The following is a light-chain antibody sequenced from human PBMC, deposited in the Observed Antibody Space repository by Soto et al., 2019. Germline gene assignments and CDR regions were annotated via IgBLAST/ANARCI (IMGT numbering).Light chain of an antibody. CDR2: EVS. V-gene: IGLV2-23*02. CDR1: SSNVGSYNL. J-gene: IGLJ1*01. Sequence: QSPPTQPPSWFGSPGQSLTISYMGTSSNVGSYNLVSWYQQHPGKAPKLMIYEVSKRPSGVSNRFSGSKSGNTASLTISGLQAEDEADYYCCSYAGSSTYVFGTGTKVTVL. CDR3: CSYAGSSTYV.